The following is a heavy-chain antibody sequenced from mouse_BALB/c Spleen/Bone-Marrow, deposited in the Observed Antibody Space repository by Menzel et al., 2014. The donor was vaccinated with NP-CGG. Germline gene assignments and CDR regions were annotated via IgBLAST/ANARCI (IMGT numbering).Heavy chain of an antibody. J-gene: IGHJ4*01. CDR2: ISTGSSII. CDR1: GFTFSSFG. Sequence: EVHLVESGGGLVQPGGSRKLSCAASGFTFSSFGMHWVRQAPEKGLEWVAYISTGSSIIYYADTVKGRFTISRDNPKNTLFLQMTSLRSEDTAMYYCARSDGAMDYWGQGTSVTVSS. D-gene: IGHD2-3*01. CDR3: ARSDGAMDY. V-gene: IGHV5-17*02.